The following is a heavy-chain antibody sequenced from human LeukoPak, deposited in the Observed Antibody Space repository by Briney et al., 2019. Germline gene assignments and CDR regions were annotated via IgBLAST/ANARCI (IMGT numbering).Heavy chain of an antibody. J-gene: IGHJ5*02. CDR2: IKQDGSEK. CDR3: ARSQYYYDSSGYSWFDP. Sequence: GGSLRLPCAASGFTFSSYWMSWVRQAPGKGLEWVANIKQDGSEKSVKGRFTISRDNAKNSLYLQMNSLRAEDTAVYYCARSQYYYDSSGYSWFDPWGQGTLVTVSS. V-gene: IGHV3-7*01. D-gene: IGHD3-22*01. CDR1: GFTFSSYW.